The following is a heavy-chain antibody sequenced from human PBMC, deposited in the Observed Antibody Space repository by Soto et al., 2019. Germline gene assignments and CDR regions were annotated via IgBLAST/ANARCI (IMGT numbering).Heavy chain of an antibody. D-gene: IGHD6-13*01. Sequence: QVQLVESGGGVVQPGRSLRLSCAASGFTFSSYAMHWVRQAPGKGLEWVAVISYDGSNKYYADSVKGRFTISRDNSKNTLYLQMNSLRAEYTAVYYCAREGQQLVPSYYGMDVWGQGTTVTVSS. CDR1: GFTFSSYA. CDR2: ISYDGSNK. J-gene: IGHJ6*02. CDR3: AREGQQLVPSYYGMDV. V-gene: IGHV3-30-3*01.